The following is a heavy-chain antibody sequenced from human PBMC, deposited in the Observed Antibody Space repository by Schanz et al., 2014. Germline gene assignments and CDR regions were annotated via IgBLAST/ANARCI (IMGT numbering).Heavy chain of an antibody. CDR3: AREYSSYGTVYY. CDR1: GFTFSDYY. CDR2: IGYDGSEK. D-gene: IGHD5-12*01. J-gene: IGHJ4*02. V-gene: IGHV3-30*02. Sequence: QVQLVDSGGGLVKPGGSLRLSCAASGFTFSDYYMTWIRQAPGKGLEWVANIGYDGSEKYYVDSVKGRFTISRDNSNNTLYLQMKSLRVEDTALYYCAREYSSYGTVYYWGQGTLVTVSS.